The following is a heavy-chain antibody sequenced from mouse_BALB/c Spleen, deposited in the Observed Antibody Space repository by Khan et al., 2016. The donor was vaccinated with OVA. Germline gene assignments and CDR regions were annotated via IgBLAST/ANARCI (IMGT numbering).Heavy chain of an antibody. CDR1: GFNIKDTY. CDR2: IDPANGNT. Sequence: VQLQQSGAELVKPGASVKLSCTASGFNIKDTYMHWVKQRPEQGLEWIGRIDPANGNTKYDPKFQGKATITADTSYNPAYMQLRSLTSDDTAIYYCARYYAMDYWGQGTSVTVSS. J-gene: IGHJ4*01. V-gene: IGHV14-3*02. CDR3: ARYYAMDY.